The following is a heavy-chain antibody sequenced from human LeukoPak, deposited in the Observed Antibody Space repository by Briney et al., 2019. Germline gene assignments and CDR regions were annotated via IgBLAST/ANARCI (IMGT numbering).Heavy chain of an antibody. CDR1: GFTFSSYA. CDR2: IWYDGSNK. CDR3: ARGYGSGSYHYYYGMDV. V-gene: IGHV3-33*08. J-gene: IGHJ6*04. D-gene: IGHD3-10*01. Sequence: GGSLRLSCSASGFTFSSYAMHWVRQAPGKGLEWVAVIWYDGSNKYYADSVKGRFTISRDNSKNTLYLQMNSLRAEDTAVYYCARGYGSGSYHYYYGMDVWGKGTTVTVSS.